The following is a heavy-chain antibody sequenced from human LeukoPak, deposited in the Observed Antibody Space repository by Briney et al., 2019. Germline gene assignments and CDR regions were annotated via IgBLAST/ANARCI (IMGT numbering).Heavy chain of an antibody. CDR1: GGSISSGGYY. Sequence: SETLSLTCTVSGGSISSGGYYWSWIRQHPGKGLEWIGYIYYSGSTYYNPSLKSRVTISVDTSKNQFSLKLSSVTAADTAVYYCARDPYSTRDYYGMDVWAKGPRSPSP. CDR2: IYYSGST. J-gene: IGHJ6*02. D-gene: IGHD6-13*01. CDR3: ARDPYSTRDYYGMDV. V-gene: IGHV4-31*03.